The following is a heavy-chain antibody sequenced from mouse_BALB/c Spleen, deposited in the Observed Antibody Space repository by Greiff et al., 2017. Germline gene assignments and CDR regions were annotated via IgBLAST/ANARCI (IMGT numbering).Heavy chain of an antibody. CDR2: IYPGSGNT. J-gene: IGHJ4*01. CDR3: ARSGLLRLGAMDY. CDR1: GYTFTDYY. V-gene: IGHV1-77*01. Sequence: QVQLQQSGAELARPGASVKLSCKASGYTFTDYYINWVKQRTGQGLEWIGEIYPGSGNTYYNEKFKGQATLTADKSSSTSYMQLSSLTSEDSAVYFCARSGLLRLGAMDYWGQGTSVTVSS. D-gene: IGHD1-2*01.